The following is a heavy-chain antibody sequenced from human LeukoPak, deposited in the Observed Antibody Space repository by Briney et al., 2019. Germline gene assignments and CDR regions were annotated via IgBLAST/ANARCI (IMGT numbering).Heavy chain of an antibody. CDR1: GFTFSSYG. CDR3: AKDSYDSSF. D-gene: IGHD3-22*01. J-gene: IGHJ4*02. V-gene: IGHV3-23*01. CDR2: ISDSGGRT. Sequence: GGTLRLSCAASGFTFSSYGMSWVRQAPGKGLEWVSAISDSGGRTFYADSVKGRFTIPRDNSKNTLYLQMNSLRAEDTAVYFCAKDSYDSSFWGQGTLVTVSS.